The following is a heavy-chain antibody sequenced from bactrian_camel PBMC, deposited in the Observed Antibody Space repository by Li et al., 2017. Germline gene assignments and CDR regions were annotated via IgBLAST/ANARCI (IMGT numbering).Heavy chain of an antibody. Sequence: HVQLVESGGGSVQSGGSLRLSCAASGSGYISGTYCLGWFRQVPGKEREGVAGIDPEGSTVYADSVKGRFTISKDSAKNTLYLQMSSLKPEDTAMYYCAAETHYCYIGADFSYYGQGTQVTVS. D-gene: IGHD3*01. CDR1: GSGYISGTYC. CDR2: IDPEGST. J-gene: IGHJ6*01. CDR3: AAETHYCYIGADFSY. V-gene: IGHV3S53*01.